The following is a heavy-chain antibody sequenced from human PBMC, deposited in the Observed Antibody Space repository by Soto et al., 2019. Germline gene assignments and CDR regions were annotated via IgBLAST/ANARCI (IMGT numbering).Heavy chain of an antibody. J-gene: IGHJ6*02. V-gene: IGHV6-1*01. CDR1: GDSLSSNSAA. CDR2: TYYRSKWYN. D-gene: IGHD6-13*01. Sequence: SQTLSLTCAISGDSLSSNSAAWDWVRQSASRGLEWLGRTYYRSKWYNDYAVSVKSRITINPDTSKNQFSLQLISVTPEDMAVYYCARDGMGSSWWGDYYYCYVMDVWGQGTTVTVSS. CDR3: ARDGMGSSWWGDYYYCYVMDV.